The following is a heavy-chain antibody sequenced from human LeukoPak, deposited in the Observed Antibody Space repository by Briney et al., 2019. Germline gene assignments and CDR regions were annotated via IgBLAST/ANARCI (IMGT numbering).Heavy chain of an antibody. D-gene: IGHD6-19*01. J-gene: IGHJ4*02. Sequence: KSSETLSLTCTVSGGSISNYHWSWIRQPAGKGLEWIGQIHTSGSTNYNPPLKSRVTMSIDTTEDQVSLTIRSVTAADTAFYYCARRDISSGWSFDYWGQETLVTVSS. V-gene: IGHV4-4*07. CDR2: IHTSGST. CDR3: ARRDISSGWSFDY. CDR1: GGSISNYH.